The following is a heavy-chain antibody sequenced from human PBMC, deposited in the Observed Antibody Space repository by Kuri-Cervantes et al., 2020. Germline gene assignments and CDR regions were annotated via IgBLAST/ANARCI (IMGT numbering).Heavy chain of an antibody. CDR3: ARDYWRQQXXKGPWTKXXXYYGMDV. CDR2: IRSKAYGGTT. V-gene: IGHV3-49*04. J-gene: IGHJ6*02. Sequence: GESLKISCTASGFXXGDYAMXWVRQAPGKGLEWVGFIRSKAYGGTTEYAASVKGRFTISRDDSKSIAYLQMNSLKTEDTAVYYCARDYWRQQXXKGPWTKXXXYYGMDVWGQGTTVTVSS. CDR1: GFXXGDYA. D-gene: IGHD2-8*02.